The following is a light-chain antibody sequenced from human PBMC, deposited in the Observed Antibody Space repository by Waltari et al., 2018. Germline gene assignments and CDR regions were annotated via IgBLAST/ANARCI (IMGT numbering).Light chain of an antibody. CDR1: SSGIGDSHL. CDR2: EDT. CDR3: CSYAGLYV. Sequence: QSALTQPASVSGSPGQSITISCAGTSSGIGDSHLVSWYQQHPGKAPKLILYEDTTRPSGVSNRFSGSKSGNTASLTISGLQADDEGDYYCCSYAGLYVFATGTKVTVL. J-gene: IGLJ1*01. V-gene: IGLV2-23*01.